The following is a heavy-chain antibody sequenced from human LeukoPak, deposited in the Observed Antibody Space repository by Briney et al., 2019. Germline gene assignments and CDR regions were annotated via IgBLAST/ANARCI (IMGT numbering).Heavy chain of an antibody. CDR1: GFTFSNFW. CDR3: AKDPYYYGSGSYYNVDY. V-gene: IGHV3-30*18. CDR2: ISYDGSNK. D-gene: IGHD3-10*01. Sequence: GGSLRLSCVASGFTFSNFWMNWIRQAPGKGLEWVAVISYDGSNKYYADSVKGRFTISRDNSKNTLYLQMNSLRAEDTAVYYCAKDPYYYGSGSYYNVDYWGQGTLVTVSS. J-gene: IGHJ4*02.